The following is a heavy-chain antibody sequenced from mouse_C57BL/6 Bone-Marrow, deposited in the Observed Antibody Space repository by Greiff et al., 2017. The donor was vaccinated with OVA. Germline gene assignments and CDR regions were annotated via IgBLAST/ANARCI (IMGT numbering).Heavy chain of an antibody. CDR3: TTSIYYGNYFDY. CDR2: IDPENGDT. V-gene: IGHV14-4*01. D-gene: IGHD2-1*01. J-gene: IGHJ2*01. CDR1: GFNIKDDY. Sequence: VQLQQSGAELVRPGASVKLSCTASGFNIKDDYMHWVKQRPEQGLEWIGWIDPENGDTEYASKFQGKATITADTSSNTAYPQLSSLTSEDTAVYYCTTSIYYGNYFDYWGQGTTLTVSS.